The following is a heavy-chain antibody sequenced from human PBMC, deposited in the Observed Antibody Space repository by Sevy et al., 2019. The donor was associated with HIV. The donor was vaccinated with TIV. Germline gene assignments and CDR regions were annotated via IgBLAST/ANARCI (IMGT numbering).Heavy chain of an antibody. V-gene: IGHV4-34*01. D-gene: IGHD3-10*01. Sequence: SETLSLTCAVYGGSFSGYYWSWIRQPPGKGLEWIGEINHSGSTNYNPSLKSRVTISVDTSKNQFSLKLSSVTAADTAVYYCARGYYGSGSYYTDWGQGTLVTVSS. CDR1: GGSFSGYY. J-gene: IGHJ4*02. CDR2: INHSGST. CDR3: ARGYYGSGSYYTD.